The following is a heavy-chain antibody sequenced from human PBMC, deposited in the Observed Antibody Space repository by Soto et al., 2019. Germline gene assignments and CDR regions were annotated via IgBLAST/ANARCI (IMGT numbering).Heavy chain of an antibody. CDR3: ARHKEAHSGSYLNWFFS. V-gene: IGHV5-10-1*03. CDR1: GDTFRTFW. J-gene: IGHJ5*01. D-gene: IGHD1-26*01. Sequence: EVQLVQSGAEVKKPGESLRISCEASGDTFRTFWISWVRQMPGKGLEWLGRIDPSDSYIIYNAAFQGRVTISLDESISTVYLHWSSLRASDTAIYYCARHKEAHSGSYLNWFFSWGQGTLVTVSS. CDR2: IDPSDSYI.